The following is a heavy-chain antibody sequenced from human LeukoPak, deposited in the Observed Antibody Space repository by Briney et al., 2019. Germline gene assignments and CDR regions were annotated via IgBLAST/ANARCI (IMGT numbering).Heavy chain of an antibody. CDR2: IKHSGST. V-gene: IGHV4-34*01. J-gene: IGHJ4*02. CDR1: GGSFSGYY. CDR3: TRLRDGVSGSSRYYFDY. D-gene: IGHD3-10*01. Sequence: SETLSLTCAVYGGSFSGYYWSWIRQPPGKGLEWIGEIKHSGSTNYNPSLKSRVTISVDTSKNQFSLKLSSVTAADTAVYYCTRLRDGVSGSSRYYFDYWGQGTLVTVSS.